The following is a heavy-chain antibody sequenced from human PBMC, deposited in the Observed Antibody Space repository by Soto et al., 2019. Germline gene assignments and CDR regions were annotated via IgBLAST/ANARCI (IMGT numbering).Heavy chain of an antibody. CDR3: ARGGSEWELSLVWFDP. CDR1: GGSISSSSYY. CDR2: IYYSGST. Sequence: PSETLSLTCTVSGGSISSSSYYWGWIRQPPGKGLEWIGSIYYSGSTYYNPSLKSRVTISVDTSKNQFSLKLSSVTAADTAVYYCARGGSEWELSLVWFDPWGQGTLVTVSS. J-gene: IGHJ5*02. D-gene: IGHD3-16*02. V-gene: IGHV4-39*07.